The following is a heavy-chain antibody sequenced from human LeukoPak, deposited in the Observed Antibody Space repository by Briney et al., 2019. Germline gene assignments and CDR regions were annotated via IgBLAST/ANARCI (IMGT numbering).Heavy chain of an antibody. Sequence: GGSLRLSCAASGFTFSSYEMNWVRQAPGKGLEWVSYISSSGSTIYYADSVKGRFTISRDNAKNSLYLQMNSLRAEDTAVYYCAGLTGGSYSYFDYWGQGTLVTVSS. J-gene: IGHJ4*02. V-gene: IGHV3-48*03. CDR1: GFTFSSYE. CDR2: ISSSGSTI. D-gene: IGHD1-26*01. CDR3: AGLTGGSYSYFDY.